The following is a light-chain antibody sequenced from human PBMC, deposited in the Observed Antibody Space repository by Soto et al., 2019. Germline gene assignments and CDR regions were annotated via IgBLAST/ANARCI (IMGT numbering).Light chain of an antibody. V-gene: IGKV1-5*01. CDR2: DAS. J-gene: IGKJ1*01. CDR3: QQYNTYPWT. CDR1: QSIDSW. Sequence: DIQMTQSPSTLSASVGDRVTITCRASQSIDSWLAWYQQKPGKAPNLLIYDASSLESGVPSRFSGSGSGTEFTLTISSLQPDDFATYYCQQYNTYPWTFGQGTKAEIK.